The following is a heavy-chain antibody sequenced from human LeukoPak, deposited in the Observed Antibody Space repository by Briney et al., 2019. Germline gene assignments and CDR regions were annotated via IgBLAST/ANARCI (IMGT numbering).Heavy chain of an antibody. J-gene: IGHJ4*02. CDR2: IGLSSRNT. V-gene: IGHV3-48*02. CDR1: GFTFSDYS. CDR3: ARDSGYSFDY. D-gene: IGHD5-24*01. Sequence: GGSLRLSCVASGFTFSDYSMNWVRQAPGRGLEWISYIGLSSRNTFYAESVEGRFTISSDNAKNSLYLQMNSLRDEDTAVYFCARDSGYSFDYWGQGTLVTVSS.